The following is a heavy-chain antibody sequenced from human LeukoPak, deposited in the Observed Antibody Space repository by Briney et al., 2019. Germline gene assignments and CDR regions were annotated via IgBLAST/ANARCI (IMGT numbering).Heavy chain of an antibody. J-gene: IGHJ4*02. CDR2: ISASGST. D-gene: IGHD6-19*01. V-gene: IGHV4-4*07. Sequence: SETLSLTCNVSGGSISFYYWSWIRQPAGKGLEWVGRISASGSTNYNPSLKSRGTMSVDTSKNQFSLSVGSVTAADTAVYYCARDSQGSGRPFDSWGQGTLVTVSS. CDR1: GGSISFYY. CDR3: ARDSQGSGRPFDS.